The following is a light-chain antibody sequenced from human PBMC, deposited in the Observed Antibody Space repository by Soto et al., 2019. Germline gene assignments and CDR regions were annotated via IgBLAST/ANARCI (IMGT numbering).Light chain of an antibody. CDR3: QQYHTWPIT. J-gene: IGKJ4*01. Sequence: DIVMTQYPATLSVAPGERVTFSCRASQGVSRKLAWYQHKPCQAPRLLISGASTGATGIPARFSGSGSGTEFTLTISSLQSEDCAIYYCQQYHTWPITFGGGTKVEIK. CDR1: QGVSRK. V-gene: IGKV3-15*01. CDR2: GAS.